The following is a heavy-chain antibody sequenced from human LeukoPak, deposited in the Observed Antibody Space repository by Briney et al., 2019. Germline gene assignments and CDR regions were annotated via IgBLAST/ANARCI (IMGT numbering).Heavy chain of an antibody. CDR3: AKRGDSGSYHYYYYGMDV. J-gene: IGHJ6*02. Sequence: GGSLRLSCAASGFTFSSYAMSWVRQAPGKGLEWVSAISGSGGSTYYADSVKGRFTIPRDNSKHTLYLQMNSRRAEDTAVYYCAKRGDSGSYHYYYYGMDVWGQGTTVTVSS. V-gene: IGHV3-23*01. CDR2: ISGSGGST. CDR1: GFTFSSYA. D-gene: IGHD1-26*01.